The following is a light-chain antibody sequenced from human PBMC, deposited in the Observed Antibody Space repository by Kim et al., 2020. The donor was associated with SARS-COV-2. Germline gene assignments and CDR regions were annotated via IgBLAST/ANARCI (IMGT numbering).Light chain of an antibody. CDR2: AAS. V-gene: IGKV1-9*01. CDR1: QDISSL. J-gene: IGKJ4*01. CDR3: QQLKSYPLT. Sequence: SASVGYRVPIPGRANQDISSLLAWYQQKPGEAPNLLIYAASTLQGGVPSRFSGSGSGTEFTLTISNLQPEDFATFYCQQLKSYPLTFGEGTRLEI.